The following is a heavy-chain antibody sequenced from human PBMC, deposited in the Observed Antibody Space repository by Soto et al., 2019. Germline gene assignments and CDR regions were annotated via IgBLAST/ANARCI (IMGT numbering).Heavy chain of an antibody. J-gene: IGHJ5*02. CDR3: ARAGGAYCSSTSCYKLDP. CDR2: IIPIFGTA. CDR1: GGTFSSYA. V-gene: IGHV1-69*01. Sequence: QVQLVQSGAEVKKPGSSVKVSCKASGGTFSSYAISWVRQAAGQGLAWMGGIIPIFGTANYAQKFQGRVTITADESTSTAYMELSSLRSEDTAVYYCARAGGAYCSSTSCYKLDPWGQGNLVTVSS. D-gene: IGHD2-2*02.